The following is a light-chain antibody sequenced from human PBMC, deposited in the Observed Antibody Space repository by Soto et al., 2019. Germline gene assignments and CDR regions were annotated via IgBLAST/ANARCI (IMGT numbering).Light chain of an antibody. J-gene: IGKJ2*01. CDR3: QQYYSAPYT. CDR2: WAS. V-gene: IGKV4-1*01. CDR1: SNNQNY. Sequence: SNNQNYLAWYQQKPRQSPKLLIYWASTRESGVPDRFSGSGSGTDFTLTINDLQAEDVAVYYCQQYYSAPYTFGQGSQVEIK.